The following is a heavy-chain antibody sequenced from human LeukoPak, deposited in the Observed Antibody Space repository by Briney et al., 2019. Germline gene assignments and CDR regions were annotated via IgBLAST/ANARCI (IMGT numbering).Heavy chain of an antibody. J-gene: IGHJ6*03. CDR2: INHSGST. Sequence: SETLSLTCAVYGGSFSGYYWSWIRQPPGKGLEWIGEINHSGSTNYNPSLKSRVTISVDTSKNQFSLKLSSVTAADTAVYYCARAHKPPMGGGYYYMDVWGKGTTVTVSS. V-gene: IGHV4-34*01. D-gene: IGHD3-16*01. CDR1: GGSFSGYY. CDR3: ARAHKPPMGGGYYYMDV.